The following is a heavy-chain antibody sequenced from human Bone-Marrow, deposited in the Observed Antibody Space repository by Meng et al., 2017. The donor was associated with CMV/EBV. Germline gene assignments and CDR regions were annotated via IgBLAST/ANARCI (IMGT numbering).Heavy chain of an antibody. Sequence: GGSLRLSCAASGFTFSSYGMHWVHQAPGKGLEWVAFIRYDGSNKYYADSVKGRFTISRDNSKNTLYLQMNSLRAEDTAVYYCAKEGASSSSGGYYYYGMDVWGQGTTVTVSS. CDR2: IRYDGSNK. CDR3: AKEGASSSSGGYYYYGMDV. D-gene: IGHD6-6*01. V-gene: IGHV3-30*02. J-gene: IGHJ6*02. CDR1: GFTFSSYG.